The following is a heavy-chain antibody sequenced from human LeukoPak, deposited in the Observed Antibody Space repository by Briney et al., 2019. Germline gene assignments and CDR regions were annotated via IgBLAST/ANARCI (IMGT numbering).Heavy chain of an antibody. CDR3: ARDPHRYCSSTSCPSGVDY. D-gene: IGHD2-2*01. CDR1: GFTFSSYS. V-gene: IGHV3-21*01. J-gene: IGHJ4*02. Sequence: GGSLRLSCAASGFTFSSYSMNWVRQAPGKGQEWVSSISSSSSYIYYADSVKGRFTISRDNAKNSLYLQMNSLRAEDTAVYYCARDPHRYCSSTSCPSGVDYWGQGTLVTVSS. CDR2: ISSSSSYI.